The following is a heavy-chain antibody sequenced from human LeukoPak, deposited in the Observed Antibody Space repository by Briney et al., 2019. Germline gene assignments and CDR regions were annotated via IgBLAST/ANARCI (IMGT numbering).Heavy chain of an antibody. CDR1: GDTVSNTRSA. CDR3: ARVNSWTEEPDTGFDY. Sequence: SQTLSLTCAISGDTVSNTRSAWNWIRQSPSRGLEWLGRTFYRSKWYTDYAVSVKSRITINPDTSKNQFSLHLNSVTPEDTAVYYCARVNSWTEEPDTGFDYWGQGTLVTVSS. D-gene: IGHD1-14*01. CDR2: TFYRSKWYT. V-gene: IGHV6-1*01. J-gene: IGHJ4*02.